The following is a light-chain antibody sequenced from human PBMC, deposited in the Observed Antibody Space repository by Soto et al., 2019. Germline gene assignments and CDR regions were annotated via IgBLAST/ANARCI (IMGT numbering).Light chain of an antibody. V-gene: IGKV1-39*01. J-gene: IGKJ4*01. CDR2: DAS. CDR1: QSISNY. CDR3: QQSYSTPFT. Sequence: DIQMTQSPSSLSASIGDRVTITCRASQSISNYLNWYQQKPGKAPKFLIYDASNLQSGVPSRFSGGGSGTGFTLTISSLQPEDFAICYCQQSYSTPFTFGGGTRVEIK.